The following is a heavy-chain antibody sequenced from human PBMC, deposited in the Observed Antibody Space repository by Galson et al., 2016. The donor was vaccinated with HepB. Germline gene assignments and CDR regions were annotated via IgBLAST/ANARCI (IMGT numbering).Heavy chain of an antibody. D-gene: IGHD5-24*01. Sequence: PALVKPTQTLTLTCTFSGFSLSTSGMCVSWIRQPPGRALEWLALFDWGDEKYYSTSLKTRLTISKDTSKNQVVLTMTNMDPVDTATYYCARIKGRRDGYNFHNAFDIWGQGTMVTVSS. CDR1: GFSLSTSGMC. V-gene: IGHV2-70*01. J-gene: IGHJ3*02. CDR2: FDWGDEK. CDR3: ARIKGRRDGYNFHNAFDI.